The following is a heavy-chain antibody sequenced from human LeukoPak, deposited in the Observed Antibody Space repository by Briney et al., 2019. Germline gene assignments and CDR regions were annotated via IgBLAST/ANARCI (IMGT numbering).Heavy chain of an antibody. CDR2: IYTSGST. Sequence: SETLSLTCTVSGGSISSGSYSWNWIRQPAGKGLEWIGRIYTSGSTNYNPSLKSRVTTSVDTSKNQFSMKLSSVTAADTAVYYCASSTGSGSYYPLFDYWGQGTLVTVSS. V-gene: IGHV4-61*02. CDR1: GGSISSGSYS. J-gene: IGHJ4*02. CDR3: ASSTGSGSYYPLFDY. D-gene: IGHD3-10*01.